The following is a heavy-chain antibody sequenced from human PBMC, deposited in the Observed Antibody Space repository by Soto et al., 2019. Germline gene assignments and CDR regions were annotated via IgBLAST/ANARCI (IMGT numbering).Heavy chain of an antibody. Sequence: QVQLQESGPGLVKPSETLSLTCTVSGGSISSYYWSWIRQPPGKGLEWIGYIYYSGSTNYNPSLXRXAXLXXDTSKNPLSRKLSSVTAADTAVYSCARLWGWSVAYWGQGTLVTVSS. J-gene: IGHJ4*02. V-gene: IGHV4-59*08. CDR3: ARLWGWSVAY. CDR1: GGSISSYY. CDR2: IYYSGST. D-gene: IGHD3-16*01.